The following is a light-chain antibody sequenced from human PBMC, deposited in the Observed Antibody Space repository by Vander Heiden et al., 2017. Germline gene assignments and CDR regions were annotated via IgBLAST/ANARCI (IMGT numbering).Light chain of an antibody. Sequence: EIVMTQSPATLSVSPGERATLSCRASQTVSINLAWYQRKPGQAPRLLISGASARATGIPARFSGSGSGTEFTLTISSLLSEDFAVYYCQQDNAWPRTFGQGTKVEIK. CDR3: QQDNAWPRT. CDR2: GAS. CDR1: QTVSIN. V-gene: IGKV3-15*01. J-gene: IGKJ1*01.